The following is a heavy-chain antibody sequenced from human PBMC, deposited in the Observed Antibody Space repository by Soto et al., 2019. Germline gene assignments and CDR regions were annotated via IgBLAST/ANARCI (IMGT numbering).Heavy chain of an antibody. CDR1: GFSLSTSGMR. V-gene: IGHV2-70*04. Sequence: YGPTLVNPTQTLTLTCTFSGFSLSTSGMRVSWIRQPPGKALEWLARIDWDDDKFYSTSLKTRLTISKDTSKNQVVLTMTNMNPVDTATYYCARTLTNYYDSSGYYYDWYYFDYWGHGTLVTVSS. CDR2: IDWDDDK. CDR3: ARTLTNYYDSSGYYYDWYYFDY. J-gene: IGHJ4*01. D-gene: IGHD3-22*01.